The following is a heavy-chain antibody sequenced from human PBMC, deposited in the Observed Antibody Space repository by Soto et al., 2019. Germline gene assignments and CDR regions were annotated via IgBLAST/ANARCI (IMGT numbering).Heavy chain of an antibody. J-gene: IGHJ6*03. V-gene: IGHV3-48*01. CDR1: GFTFSSYS. D-gene: IGHD5-12*01. Sequence: EVQLVESGGGVVQPGGSLRLSWVASGFTFSSYSLSWVRQAPGKGLEWVSYISSNNVTTYYADSVKGRFTISRDNAKNSLSRQMKSLRADDTAVYYCARLDYNYLGYMDVWGKGTTVTVSS. CDR3: ARLDYNYLGYMDV. CDR2: ISSNNVTT.